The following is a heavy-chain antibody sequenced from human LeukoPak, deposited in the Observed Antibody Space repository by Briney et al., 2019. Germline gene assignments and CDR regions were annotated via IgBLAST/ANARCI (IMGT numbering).Heavy chain of an antibody. J-gene: IGHJ5*02. CDR3: AVHPDYYYGSGSYYH. V-gene: IGHV1-3*01. CDR1: GYTFTSYA. D-gene: IGHD3-10*01. CDR2: INAGNGNT. Sequence: ASVKVSCKASGYTFTSYAMHWVRQAPGQRLEWMGWINAGNGNTKYSQKFQGRVTITSDTSASTAYMELSSLRSEDTAVYYCAVHPDYYYGSGSYYHWGQGTLVTVSS.